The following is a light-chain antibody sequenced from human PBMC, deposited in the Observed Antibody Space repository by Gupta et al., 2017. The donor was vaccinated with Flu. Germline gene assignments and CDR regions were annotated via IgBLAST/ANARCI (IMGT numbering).Light chain of an antibody. Sequence: DIVITDSPLSLPVTPGEPASISCRPSQSLLHTNVYSYLDWYLQKPGQSPQLLIYVGSNRASGVPDRFSGGGSGTDFTLKISRVEAEDVGVYYCRQYLEIPPTFGQGTRVEIK. J-gene: IGKJ1*01. V-gene: IGKV2-28*01. CDR2: VGS. CDR3: RQYLEIPPT. CDR1: QSLLHTNVYSY.